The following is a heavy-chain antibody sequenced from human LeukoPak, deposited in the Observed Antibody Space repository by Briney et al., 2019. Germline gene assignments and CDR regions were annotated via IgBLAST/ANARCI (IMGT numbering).Heavy chain of an antibody. D-gene: IGHD3-16*01. CDR1: GGSISSYY. CDR3: ARLITRMGAFDI. V-gene: IGHV4-4*07. Sequence: SSETLSLTCTVSGGSISSYYWSWIRQPAGKGLEWIGRIYTSGSTNYNPSLKSRVTISVDESKNQFSLKLSSVTAADTAVYYCARLITRMGAFDIWGQGTMVTVSS. CDR2: IYTSGST. J-gene: IGHJ3*02.